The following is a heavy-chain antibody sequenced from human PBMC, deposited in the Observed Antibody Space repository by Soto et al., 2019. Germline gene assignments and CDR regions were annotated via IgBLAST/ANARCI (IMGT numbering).Heavy chain of an antibody. D-gene: IGHD7-27*01. CDR3: AKDRTGEGYFDY. CDR2: ISGSGGST. V-gene: IGHV3-23*01. CDR1: GFTFSSYA. J-gene: IGHJ4*02. Sequence: GGSLRLSCAASGFTFSSYAMSWVRQAPGKGLEWVSAISGSGGSTYYADTVKGRFTISRDNSKNTLYLQMNSLRAEDTAVYYCAKDRTGEGYFDYWGQGTLVTVSS.